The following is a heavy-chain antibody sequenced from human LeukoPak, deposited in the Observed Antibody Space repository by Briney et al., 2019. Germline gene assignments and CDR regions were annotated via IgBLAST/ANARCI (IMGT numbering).Heavy chain of an antibody. CDR1: GDSINNNY. V-gene: IGHV4-59*01. CDR3: ARSGAPYYFSS. J-gene: IGHJ5*02. Sequence: PSETLSLTCTVSGDSINNNYWSWIRQPPGKGLEWIGYIYDSGSTKYNPSLKSRVTFSVDTSKNPFSLKLTSLTAADTAVYYCARSGAPYYFSSWGQGIRVTVSS. CDR2: IYDSGST. D-gene: IGHD3-10*01.